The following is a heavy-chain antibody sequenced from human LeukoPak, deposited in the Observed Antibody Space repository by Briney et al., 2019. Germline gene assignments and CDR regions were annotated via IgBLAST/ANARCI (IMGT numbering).Heavy chain of an antibody. CDR1: GYTFTSYD. Sequence: ASVKVSCKASGYTFTSYDINWVRQATGQGLEWMGWMNPNSGNTGYAQKFQGRVTMTRNTSISTAYMEPSSLRSEDTAVYYCARGVPYDFWSGYYKGLVDYWGQGTLVTVSS. CDR3: ARGVPYDFWSGYYKGLVDY. D-gene: IGHD3-3*01. J-gene: IGHJ4*02. CDR2: MNPNSGNT. V-gene: IGHV1-8*01.